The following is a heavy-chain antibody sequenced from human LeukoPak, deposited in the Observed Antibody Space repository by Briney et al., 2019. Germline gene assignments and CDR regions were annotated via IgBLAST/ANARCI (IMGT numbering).Heavy chain of an antibody. CDR2: INHSGST. Sequence: PSETLSLTCAVYGGSFSGYYWSWIRQPAGKGLEWIGEINHSGSTNYNPSLKSRVTISVDTSKNQFSLKLSSVTAADTAVYYCARARSRAFKLLYYYGMDVWGQGTTVTVSS. CDR3: ARARSRAFKLLYYYGMDV. CDR1: GGSFSGYY. D-gene: IGHD1-26*01. J-gene: IGHJ6*02. V-gene: IGHV4-34*01.